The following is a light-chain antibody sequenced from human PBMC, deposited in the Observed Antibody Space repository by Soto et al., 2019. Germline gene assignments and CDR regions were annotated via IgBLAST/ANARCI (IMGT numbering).Light chain of an antibody. J-gene: IGKJ1*01. CDR3: QQLGT. CDR1: QSISSW. V-gene: IGKV1-5*01. Sequence: DIQMTQSPSTLSASVGERVTITCRASQSISSWLAWYQQKPGKASKRLIYDASSLESGVPSRFSGSGSGIEFTLTISSLQPDDFATYYCQQLGTFGQGTKVEIK. CDR2: DAS.